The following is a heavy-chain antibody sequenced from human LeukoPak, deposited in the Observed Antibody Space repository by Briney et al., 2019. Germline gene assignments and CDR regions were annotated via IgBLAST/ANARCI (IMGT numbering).Heavy chain of an antibody. CDR1: GFAFSTYW. J-gene: IGHJ4*02. D-gene: IGHD3-22*01. CDR2: IKQDGSET. V-gene: IGHV3-7*05. CDR3: ARGNYDSSGYPTVY. Sequence: PGGSLRLSCAASGFAFSTYWTNWVRQAPGKGLEWVANIKQDGSETYYVDSVKGRFTISRDNAKNSLYLQMNSLRAEDTAVYYCARGNYDSSGYPTVYWGQGTLVTVSS.